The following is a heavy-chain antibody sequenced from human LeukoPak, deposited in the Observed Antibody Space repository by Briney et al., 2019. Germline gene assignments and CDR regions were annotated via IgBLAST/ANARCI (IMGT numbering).Heavy chain of an antibody. CDR1: GYNFTAYY. V-gene: IGHV1-2*02. J-gene: IGHJ4*02. Sequence: ASVKVSCKASGYNFTAYYLHWVRQAPGQGLEWMGWMNPKNGVSDFAQKFQGRVTMTRDTSITTVYMDLTRLTSDDTAVYYCARDQRIAARPTPPGYWGQGTLVTVSS. CDR2: MNPKNGVS. D-gene: IGHD6-6*01. CDR3: ARDQRIAARPTPPGY.